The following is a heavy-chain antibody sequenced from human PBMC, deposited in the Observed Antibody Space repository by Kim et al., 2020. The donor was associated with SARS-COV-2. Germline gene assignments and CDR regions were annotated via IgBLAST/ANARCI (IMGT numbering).Heavy chain of an antibody. CDR1: GGSFSGYY. CDR2: INHSGST. J-gene: IGHJ6*03. Sequence: SETLSLTCAVYGGSFSGYYWSWVRQPPGKGLEWIGEINHSGSTNYNPSLKSRGTISVDTSKNQFSLKLSSVTAADTAVYYCSRGTRQWLVRGPFYYYMDVWGQGNTVNGPS. CDR3: SRGTRQWLVRGPFYYYMDV. V-gene: IGHV4-34*01. D-gene: IGHD6-19*01.